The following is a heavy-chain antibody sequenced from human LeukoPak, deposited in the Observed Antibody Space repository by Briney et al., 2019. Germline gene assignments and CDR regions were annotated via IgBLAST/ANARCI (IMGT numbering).Heavy chain of an antibody. Sequence: GRSLRLSCAASGFTFSSYGMHWVRQAPGKGLEWVAVIWYDGSNKYYADSVKGRFTISRDNSKNTLCLQMNSLRAEDTAVYYCARGSGSPFYWGQGTLVTVSS. CDR2: IWYDGSNK. D-gene: IGHD1-26*01. J-gene: IGHJ4*02. CDR3: ARGSGSPFY. V-gene: IGHV3-33*01. CDR1: GFTFSSYG.